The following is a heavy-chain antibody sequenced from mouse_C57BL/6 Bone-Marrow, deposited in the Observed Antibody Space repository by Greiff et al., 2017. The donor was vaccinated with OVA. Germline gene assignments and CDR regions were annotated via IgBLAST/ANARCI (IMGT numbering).Heavy chain of an antibody. D-gene: IGHD4-1*01. CDR1: GFTFSSYG. Sequence: EVMLVESGGDLVKPGGSLKLSCAASGFTFSSYGMSWVRQTPDKRLEWVATISSGGSYTYYPDSVKGRFTISRDNAKNTLYLQMSSLKSEDTAMYYCARLTGHYYAMDYWGQGTSVTVSS. J-gene: IGHJ4*01. CDR3: ARLTGHYYAMDY. V-gene: IGHV5-6*01. CDR2: ISSGGSYT.